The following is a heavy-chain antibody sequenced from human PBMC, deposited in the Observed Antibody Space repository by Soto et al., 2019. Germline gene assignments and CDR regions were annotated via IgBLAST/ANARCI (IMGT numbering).Heavy chain of an antibody. CDR2: IKSKTDGGTT. CDR3: TTEEFTFGGVTDNYYYYGMDV. J-gene: IGHJ6*02. CDR1: GLTFSNAW. Sequence: GSLRLSCAASGLTFSNAWMSWVRQAPGKGLEWVGRIKSKTDGGTTDYAAPVKGRFTISRDDSKNTLYLQMNSLKTEDTAVYYCTTEEFTFGGVTDNYYYYGMDVWGQGTTVTVSS. D-gene: IGHD3-16*01. V-gene: IGHV3-15*01.